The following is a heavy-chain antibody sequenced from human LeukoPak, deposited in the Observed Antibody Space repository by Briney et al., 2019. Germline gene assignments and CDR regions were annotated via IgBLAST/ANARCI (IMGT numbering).Heavy chain of an antibody. J-gene: IGHJ4*02. CDR1: GFTFSSYA. V-gene: IGHV3-66*01. D-gene: IGHD1-26*01. Sequence: GGSLRLSCAASGFTFSSYAMSWVRQAPGKGLEWVSVIYSGGSTYYADSVKGRFTISRDNSKNTLYLQMNSLRVEDTAVYFCSSGLFSDYWGQGTLVIVSS. CDR3: SSGLFSDY. CDR2: IYSGGST.